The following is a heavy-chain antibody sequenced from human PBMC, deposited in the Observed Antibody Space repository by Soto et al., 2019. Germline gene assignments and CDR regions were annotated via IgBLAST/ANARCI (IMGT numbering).Heavy chain of an antibody. J-gene: IGHJ4*02. V-gene: IGHV3-11*01. CDR2: ISSSDSII. D-gene: IGHD3-22*01. CDR1: GFTFSDSY. Sequence: PGGSPRLSCAASGFTFSDSYMSWIRQAPGKGLEWVSYISSSDSIIYYSDSVKGRFIISRDNAKNSLYLQMNSLRAEDTAVYYCARDLGYYDSSGYFDYWGQGTLVTVSS. CDR3: ARDLGYYDSSGYFDY.